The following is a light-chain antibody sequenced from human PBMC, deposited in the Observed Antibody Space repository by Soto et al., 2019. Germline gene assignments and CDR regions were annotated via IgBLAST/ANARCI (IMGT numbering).Light chain of an antibody. CDR2: GAS. V-gene: IGKV3-20*01. CDR1: QSITGGS. J-gene: IGKJ4*01. Sequence: DIVLTQSPGTLSLSPGERATLSCRATQSITGGSLAWYQQKPGQVPRLLIYGASIRATGIPDRFSGGGSGTDFTLTISRLEPEDFAVYYCQQYSSSPRTFGGGTKVDI. CDR3: QQYSSSPRT.